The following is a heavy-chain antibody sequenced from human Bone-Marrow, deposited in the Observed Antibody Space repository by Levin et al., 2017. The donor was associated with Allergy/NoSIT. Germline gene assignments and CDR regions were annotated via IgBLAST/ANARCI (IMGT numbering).Heavy chain of an antibody. CDR1: GYTFTSYD. CDR3: ARGYCSGGDCYSVKFALDF. CDR2: MNANSGNT. D-gene: IGHD2-15*01. V-gene: IGHV1-8*01. J-gene: IGHJ3*01. Sequence: GESLKISCQASGYTFTSYDLNWVRQATGQGLEWMGWMNANSGNTDYAQKFQGRVTMTWNTSISTAYLDLSSLTSDDTAVYYCARGYCSGGDCYSVKFALDFWGQGTMLTVSS.